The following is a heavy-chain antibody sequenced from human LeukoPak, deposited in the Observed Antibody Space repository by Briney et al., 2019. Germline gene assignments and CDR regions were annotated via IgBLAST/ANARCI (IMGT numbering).Heavy chain of an antibody. CDR3: AREGTIFGVVIHYDY. Sequence: SETLSLTCTVSGGSISSCYWSWIRQPAGKGLEWIGRIYTSGSTNYNPSLKSRVTMSVDTSKNQFSLKLSSVTAADTAVYYCAREGTIFGVVIHYDYWGQGTLVTVSS. J-gene: IGHJ4*02. CDR2: IYTSGST. CDR1: GGSISSCY. V-gene: IGHV4-4*07. D-gene: IGHD3-3*01.